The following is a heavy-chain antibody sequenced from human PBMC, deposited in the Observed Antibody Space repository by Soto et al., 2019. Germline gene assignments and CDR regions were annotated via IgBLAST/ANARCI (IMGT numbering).Heavy chain of an antibody. D-gene: IGHD4-17*01. V-gene: IGHV4-31*03. CDR3: ASGGLGLTVTRFDY. CDR1: GGSISSGGYY. J-gene: IGHJ4*02. Sequence: QVQLQESGPGLVKPSQTLSLTCTVSGGSISSGGYYWSWIRQHPGKGLEWIGYIYYSGSTYYNPSLKSRVTIAVDPSKNQFSLKLSSVTAADTAVYYCASGGLGLTVTRFDYWGQGTLVTVSS. CDR2: IYYSGST.